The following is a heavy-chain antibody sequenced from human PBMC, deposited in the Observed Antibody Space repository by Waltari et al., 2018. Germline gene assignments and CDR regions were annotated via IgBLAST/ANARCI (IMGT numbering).Heavy chain of an antibody. CDR3: ARLARNGTYSYFDY. V-gene: IGHV5-51*01. CDR2: IYPGDSKT. CDR1: GYTFSDYW. D-gene: IGHD1-26*01. Sequence: EVQLVQSGAEVKKPGESLKISCKGSGYTFSDYWMAWVRQMPGEGLEWMVIIYPGDSKTRYSPSFQGQVSISADKSITTAYLQCSSLKASDSAMYYCARLARNGTYSYFDYWGQGTLVTVSS. J-gene: IGHJ4*02.